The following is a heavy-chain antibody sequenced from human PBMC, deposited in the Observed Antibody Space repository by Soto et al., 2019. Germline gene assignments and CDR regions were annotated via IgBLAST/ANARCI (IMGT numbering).Heavy chain of an antibody. D-gene: IGHD4-17*01. CDR3: AKDRRSPYGDYGSRWFDP. Sequence: EVQLLESGGGLVQPGGSLRLSCAASGFTFSSYAMSWVRQAPGKGLEWVSAISGSGGSTYYADSVKGRFTISRDNSKNTLYLQMNSLRAEDTAVYYCAKDRRSPYGDYGSRWFDPWGQGTLVTVSS. CDR1: GFTFSSYA. V-gene: IGHV3-23*01. J-gene: IGHJ5*02. CDR2: ISGSGGST.